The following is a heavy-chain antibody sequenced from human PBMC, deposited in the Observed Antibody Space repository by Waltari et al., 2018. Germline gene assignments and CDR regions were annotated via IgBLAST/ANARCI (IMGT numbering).Heavy chain of an antibody. CDR3: ARDFSGDDSSGDAFDI. CDR2: IIPSFGTA. CDR1: GGTFRSYA. V-gene: IGHV1-69*01. D-gene: IGHD3-22*01. Sequence: QVQLVQSGAEVKKPGSSVKVSGKASGGTFRSYAISWVRQAPGQGLERMGGIIPSFGTANYAQKFQGRVTITADESTSTAYMELSSLRSEDTAVYYCARDFSGDDSSGDAFDIWGQGTMVTVSS. J-gene: IGHJ3*02.